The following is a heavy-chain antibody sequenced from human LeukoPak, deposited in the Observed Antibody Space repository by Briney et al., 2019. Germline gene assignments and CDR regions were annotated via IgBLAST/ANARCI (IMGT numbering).Heavy chain of an antibody. Sequence: GGSLRLSCAASGFTFSSYAMHWVRQAPGKGLEYVSAISSNGGSTFYANSVKGKFTISRDNSKNTLYLQMGSLRPEDMAVYYCAKDPYSSSLLGALDIWGQGTMVTVSS. V-gene: IGHV3-64*01. D-gene: IGHD6-6*01. CDR3: AKDPYSSSLLGALDI. CDR2: ISSNGGST. J-gene: IGHJ3*02. CDR1: GFTFSSYA.